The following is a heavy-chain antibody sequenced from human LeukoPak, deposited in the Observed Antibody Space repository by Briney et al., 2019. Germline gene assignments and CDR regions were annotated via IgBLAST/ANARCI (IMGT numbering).Heavy chain of an antibody. CDR1: GFTFSSYA. CDR2: LTGGGGRT. D-gene: IGHD3-22*01. V-gene: IGHV3-23*01. CDR3: AKDYYYDSSDYYRVYYFDY. J-gene: IGHJ4*02. Sequence: GGSLRLSCAASGFTFSSYAMSWVRQAPGKGLEWVSGLTGGGGRTYYADSAKGRFTISRDNSKNTLYLQMNSLRAEDTAVYYCAKDYYYDSSDYYRVYYFDYWGQGTLVTVSS.